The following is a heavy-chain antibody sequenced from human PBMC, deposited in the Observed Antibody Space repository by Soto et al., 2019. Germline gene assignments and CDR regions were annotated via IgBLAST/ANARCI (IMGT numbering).Heavy chain of an antibody. CDR1: GGSISSSSYY. CDR3: ARRWALYYYDYGAFDI. J-gene: IGHJ3*02. D-gene: IGHD3-22*01. CDR2: IYYSGST. Sequence: QLQLQESGPGLVKPSETLSLTCTVSGGSISSSSYYWGWIRQPPGKGLEWIGSIYYSGSTYYNPSLNSLVTISVDTSKNQFSLKLSSVPAADTAVYYCARRWALYYYDYGAFDIWGQGTMVTVSS. V-gene: IGHV4-39*01.